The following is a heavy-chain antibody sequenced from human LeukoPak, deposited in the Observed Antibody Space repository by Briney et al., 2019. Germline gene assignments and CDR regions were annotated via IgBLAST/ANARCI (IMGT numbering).Heavy chain of an antibody. D-gene: IGHD3-22*01. CDR2: MNPNSGNT. J-gene: IGHJ3*02. CDR3: ARGVGGRSFTYYYDSSGRDDAFDI. V-gene: IGHV1-8*01. Sequence: GASVKVSCKASGYTFTSYDINWVRQATGQGLEWMGWMNPNSGNTGYAQKFQGRVTMTRNTSISTAYMELSSLRSEDTAVYYCARGVGGRSFTYYYDSSGRDDAFDIWGQGTMVTVSS. CDR1: GYTFTSYD.